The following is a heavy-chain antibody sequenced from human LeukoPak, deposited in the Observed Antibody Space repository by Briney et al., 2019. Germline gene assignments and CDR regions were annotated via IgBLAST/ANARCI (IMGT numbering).Heavy chain of an antibody. D-gene: IGHD6-13*01. CDR2: INPNSGGT. CDR1: GYTFTCYY. Sequence: GASVKVSCKASGYTFTCYYMHWVRQAPGQGLEWMGRINPNSGGTNYAQKFQGRVTMTRDTSISTAYMELSRLRSDDTAVYYCARESSSWHIADYWGQGTLVTVSS. J-gene: IGHJ4*02. CDR3: ARESSSWHIADY. V-gene: IGHV1-2*06.